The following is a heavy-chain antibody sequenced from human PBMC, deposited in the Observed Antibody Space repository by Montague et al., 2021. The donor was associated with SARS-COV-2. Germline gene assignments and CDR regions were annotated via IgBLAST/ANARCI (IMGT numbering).Heavy chain of an antibody. CDR1: GFIFNKYG. J-gene: IGHJ4*02. Sequence: SLRLSCAASGFIFNKYGVRWVRQAPGKGLEWVSVINVFGTTAYYADSVRGRFTMSRDNSRNTLYLHMISPRADDTAIYYCVKGRSTDWTRDFDSWGQGTLVTVSS. D-gene: IGHD3-9*01. CDR2: INVFGTTA. V-gene: IGHV3-23*01. CDR3: VKGRSTDWTRDFDS.